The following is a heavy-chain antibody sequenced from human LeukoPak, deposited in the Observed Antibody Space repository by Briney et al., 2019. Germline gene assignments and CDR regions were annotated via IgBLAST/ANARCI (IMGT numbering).Heavy chain of an antibody. CDR3: ARGWNSWYFDY. CDR2: ISSGSSTI. CDR1: GFTFSSYS. J-gene: IGHJ4*02. Sequence: QPGGSLRLSCAASGFTFSSYSMNWVRQAPGKGLEWVSYISSGSSTIYYVDSVKGRFTISRDNAKNSLYLQMGSLRDEDTAVYYCARGWNSWYFDYWGQGTLVTVSS. D-gene: IGHD1/OR15-1a*01. V-gene: IGHV3-48*02.